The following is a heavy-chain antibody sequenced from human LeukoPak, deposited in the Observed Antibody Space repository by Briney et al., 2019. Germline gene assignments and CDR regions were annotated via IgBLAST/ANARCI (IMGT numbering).Heavy chain of an antibody. CDR1: GFTFDDYG. CDR2: INWNGGST. Sequence: GGSLRLSCAASGFTFDDYGMSWVRQAPGKGLEWVSGINWNGGSTGYADSVKGRFTISRDNAKNSLYLQMNSLRAEDTAVYYCARERGSGSSTSCYYCYYYMDVWGKGTTVTVSS. D-gene: IGHD2-2*01. CDR3: ARERGSGSSTSCYYCYYYMDV. J-gene: IGHJ6*03. V-gene: IGHV3-20*04.